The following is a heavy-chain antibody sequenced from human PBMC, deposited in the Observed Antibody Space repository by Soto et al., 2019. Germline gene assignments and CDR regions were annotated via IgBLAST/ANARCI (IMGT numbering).Heavy chain of an antibody. CDR3: ARVVMTTGPASYYYGMDV. J-gene: IGHJ6*02. V-gene: IGHV1-69*11. CDR1: GGTFSSYA. Sequence: SVKVSCKASGGTFSSYAISWVRQAPGQGLEWMGRIIPFIGTANYAQKFQGRVTITADESTSTAYMELTSLRSEDTAVYYCARVVMTTGPASYYYGMDVWGQGTTVTVSS. D-gene: IGHD4-4*01. CDR2: IIPFIGTA.